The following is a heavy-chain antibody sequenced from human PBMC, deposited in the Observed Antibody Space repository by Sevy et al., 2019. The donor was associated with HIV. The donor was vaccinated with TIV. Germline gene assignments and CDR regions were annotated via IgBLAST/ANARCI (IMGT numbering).Heavy chain of an antibody. CDR1: GFAFSSYA. J-gene: IGHJ4*02. CDR2: ISYDGSNK. D-gene: IGHD1-26*01. V-gene: IGHV3-30-3*01. CDR3: AREGGPGGYFDY. Sequence: GGSLRLSCAASGFAFSSYAMHWVGQAPGKGLEWVAVISYDGSNKYYADSVKGRFTISRDNSKNTLYLQMNSLRAEDTAVYYCAREGGPGGYFDYWGQGTLVTVSS.